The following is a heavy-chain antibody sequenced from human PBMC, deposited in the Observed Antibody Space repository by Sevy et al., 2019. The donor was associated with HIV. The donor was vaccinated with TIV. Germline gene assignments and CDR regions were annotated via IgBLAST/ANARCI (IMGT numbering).Heavy chain of an antibody. V-gene: IGHV3-9*01. D-gene: IGHD3-3*01. CDR2: ISWNSGSI. J-gene: IGHJ6*02. CDR1: GFTFDDYA. CDR3: AKDIGYYDFWSGYSDYYYGMDV. Sequence: GGSLRLSCAASGFTFDDYAMHWVRQAPGKGLEWVSGISWNSGSIGYADSGKGRFTISRDNAKNSLYLQMNSLRAEDTALYYCAKDIGYYDFWSGYSDYYYGMDVWGQGTTVTVSS.